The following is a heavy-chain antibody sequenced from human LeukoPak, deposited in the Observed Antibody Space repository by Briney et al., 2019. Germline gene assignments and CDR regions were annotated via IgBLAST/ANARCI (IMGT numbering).Heavy chain of an antibody. V-gene: IGHV3-48*04. CDR1: GFTFSSYA. CDR3: SRDPRHNDY. Sequence: PGGSLRLSCAASGFTFSSYAMSWVRQAPGKGLEWVSYISSSGSTIYYADSVKGRFTISRDNAKNSLYLHMNSLTVEDTAVYYCSRDPRHNDYWGQGTLVTVSS. CDR2: ISSSGSTI. J-gene: IGHJ4*02.